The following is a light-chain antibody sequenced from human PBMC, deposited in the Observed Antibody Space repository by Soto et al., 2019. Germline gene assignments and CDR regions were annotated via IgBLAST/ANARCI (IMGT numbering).Light chain of an antibody. CDR2: DAS. Sequence: EIVLTQSPATLSLSPGERATLSCRASQSVSSYLAWYQQKPGQAPRLLIYDASNRATGIPARFSGSGSGTDFTLTISSLEPDDFAVYYGQQRSNWPPFTFGPGTKVDIK. CDR3: QQRSNWPPFT. J-gene: IGKJ3*01. V-gene: IGKV3-11*01. CDR1: QSVSSY.